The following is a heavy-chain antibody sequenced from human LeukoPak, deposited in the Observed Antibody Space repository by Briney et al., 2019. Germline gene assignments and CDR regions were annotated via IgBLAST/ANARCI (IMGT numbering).Heavy chain of an antibody. J-gene: IGHJ4*02. CDR2: FYNSGST. V-gene: IGHV4-4*07. Sequence: SETLSLTCTVSGGSISGYYWSWIRQPAGKGLEWIGRFYNSGSTKYNPSLKSRVTISVDTSKNQFSLKLNSVTAADTAVYYCARRLWFGELGVFDYWGQGTLVTVSS. CDR1: GGSISGYY. D-gene: IGHD3-10*01. CDR3: ARRLWFGELGVFDY.